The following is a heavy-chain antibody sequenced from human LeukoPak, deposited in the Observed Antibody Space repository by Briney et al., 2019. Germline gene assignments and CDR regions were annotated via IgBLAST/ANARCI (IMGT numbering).Heavy chain of an antibody. J-gene: IGHJ5*02. D-gene: IGHD3-10*01. Sequence: SETLSLTCTVSGGSISSYYWSWIRQPPGKGLEWIGYIYYSGSTNYNPSLKSRVTISVDTSKNQFSLKLSSVTAADTAVYYCARGARWFGDLLDPWGQGTLVTVSS. CDR3: ARGARWFGDLLDP. CDR1: GGSISSYY. V-gene: IGHV4-59*08. CDR2: IYYSGST.